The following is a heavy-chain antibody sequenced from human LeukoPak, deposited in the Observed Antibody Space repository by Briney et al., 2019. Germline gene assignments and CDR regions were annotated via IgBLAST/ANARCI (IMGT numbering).Heavy chain of an antibody. CDR2: IYYSGST. J-gene: IGHJ4*02. Sequence: SETLSLTCAVSGYSISSGYYWGWIRQPPGKGLEWVGSIYYSGSTYYNPSLKSRVTISVDTSKNQFSLKLSSVTAADTAVYYCARDSGGWYLGGPFDYWGQGTLVTVSS. CDR1: GYSISSGYY. V-gene: IGHV4-38-2*02. CDR3: ARDSGGWYLGGPFDY. D-gene: IGHD6-19*01.